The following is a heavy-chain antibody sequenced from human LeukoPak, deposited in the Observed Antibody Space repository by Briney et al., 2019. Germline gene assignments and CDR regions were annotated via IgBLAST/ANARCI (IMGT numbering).Heavy chain of an antibody. V-gene: IGHV3-21*01. Sequence: GGSLRLSCAASGFTFSIYGMNWVRQAPGEGLEWVASISSDSTNIYYTDSVKGRFTISRDNAKNSLYLQMNSLILEYTAVYYCARDGSGSGDYWGQGTLVTVSS. CDR1: GFTFSIYG. D-gene: IGHD2-15*01. CDR2: ISSDSTNI. J-gene: IGHJ4*02. CDR3: ARDGSGSGDY.